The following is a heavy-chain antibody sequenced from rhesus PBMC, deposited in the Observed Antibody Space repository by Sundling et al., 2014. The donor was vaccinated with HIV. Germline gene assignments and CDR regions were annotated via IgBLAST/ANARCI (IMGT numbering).Heavy chain of an antibody. CDR3: AKFTSSDWLHFYALDS. V-gene: IGHV3-103*01. D-gene: IGHD6-31*01. CDR1: RFTFSNFG. Sequence: EVQLVETGGGLVQPGGSLKLSCVASRFTFSNFGMSWVRQAPGKGLEWVSAIKSGGSKTYYADSVKGRFTISRDNSKNTLSLQMNSLRTEDTAVYYCAKFTSSDWLHFYALDSWGQGVVVTVSS. J-gene: IGHJ6*01. CDR2: IKSGGSKT.